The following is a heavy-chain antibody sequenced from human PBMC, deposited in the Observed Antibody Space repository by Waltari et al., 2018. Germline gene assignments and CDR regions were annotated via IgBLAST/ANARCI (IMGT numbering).Heavy chain of an antibody. CDR3: ATGGAPPEGAFDI. D-gene: IGHD3-16*01. Sequence: QVQLVQSGAEVKKPGASVKVSCKVSGYTLTDLSIHWVRQAPGKGLWWMGGFDPEDADTIYAQKFQGRVTMTEDTSTDTAYMELSSLRSEDTAVYYCATGGAPPEGAFDIWGQGTMVTVSS. CDR1: GYTLTDLS. CDR2: FDPEDADT. V-gene: IGHV1-24*01. J-gene: IGHJ3*02.